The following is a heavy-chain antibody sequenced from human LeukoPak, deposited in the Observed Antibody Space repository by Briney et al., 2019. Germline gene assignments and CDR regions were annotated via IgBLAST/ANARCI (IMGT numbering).Heavy chain of an antibody. J-gene: IGHJ4*02. Sequence: GGSLRLSCAASGFTFSSYWMHWVRQAPGKGLVWVSRINSDGSSTNYADSVKGRFTISGDNAKNTLYLQMNSLRAEDTAVYYCARAYYDILTGYPEVDYWGQGTLVTVSS. V-gene: IGHV3-74*01. CDR2: INSDGSST. D-gene: IGHD3-9*01. CDR3: ARAYYDILTGYPEVDY. CDR1: GFTFSSYW.